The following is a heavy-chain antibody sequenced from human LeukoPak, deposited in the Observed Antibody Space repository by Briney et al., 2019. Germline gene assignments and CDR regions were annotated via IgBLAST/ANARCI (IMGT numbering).Heavy chain of an antibody. V-gene: IGHV3-30*04. Sequence: GGSLRLSCAASGFTFSSYAMYWVRQAPGKGLEWVAVISYDGSNKNYADSVKGRFTISRDNSKNTLYLQMNSLRPEDTAEYYCARNGYSSGWGRREKYYFDYWGQGTLVTVSS. J-gene: IGHJ4*02. CDR3: ARNGYSSGWGRREKYYFDY. D-gene: IGHD6-19*01. CDR2: ISYDGSNK. CDR1: GFTFSSYA.